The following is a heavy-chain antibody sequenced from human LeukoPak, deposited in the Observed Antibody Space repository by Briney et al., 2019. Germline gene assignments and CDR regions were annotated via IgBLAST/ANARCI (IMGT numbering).Heavy chain of an antibody. CDR3: ARKYSSGWPN. V-gene: IGHV5-51*01. CDR1: GYSFTTYW. D-gene: IGHD6-19*01. J-gene: IGHJ4*02. Sequence: GESLKISCQGSGYSFTTYWIGWVRPMPGKGLEWMGIIYPGDADTRCSTSFQGQVTISADKSINTAYLQWSSLKASDTAMYYCARKYSSGWPNWGQGTLVTVSS. CDR2: IYPGDADT.